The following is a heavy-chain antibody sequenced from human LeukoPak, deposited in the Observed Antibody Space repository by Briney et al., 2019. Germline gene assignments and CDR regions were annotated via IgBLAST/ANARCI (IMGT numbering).Heavy chain of an antibody. CDR2: INHSGST. V-gene: IGHV4-34*01. D-gene: IGHD3-10*01. CDR3: ARGPNRYYYGSGSRGGRFDY. Sequence: GSLRLSCAASGFTFSSYAMSWIRQPPGKGLEWIGEINHSGSTNYNPSLKSRVTISVDTSKNQFSLKLSSVTAADTAVYYCARGPNRYYYGSGSRGGRFDYWGQGTLVTVSS. J-gene: IGHJ4*02. CDR1: GFTFSSYA.